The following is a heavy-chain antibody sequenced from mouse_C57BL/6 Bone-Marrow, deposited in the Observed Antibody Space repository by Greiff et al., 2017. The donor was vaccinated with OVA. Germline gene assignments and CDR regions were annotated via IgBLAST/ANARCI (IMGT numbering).Heavy chain of an antibody. V-gene: IGHV1-82*01. D-gene: IGHD1-1*01. CDR1: GYAFSSSW. Sequence: VKLVESGPELVKPGASVKISCKASGYAFSSSWMNWVKQRPGQGLEWIGRIYPGDGDTNYNGKFKGKATLTADKSSSTAYMQLSSLTSEDSAVDFWARDYGSSTWFAYWGQGTLVTVSA. CDR3: ARDYGSSTWFAY. CDR2: IYPGDGDT. J-gene: IGHJ3*01.